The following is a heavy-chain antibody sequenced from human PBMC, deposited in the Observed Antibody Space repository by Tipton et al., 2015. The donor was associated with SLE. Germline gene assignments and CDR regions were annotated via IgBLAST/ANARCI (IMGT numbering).Heavy chain of an antibody. J-gene: IGHJ4*02. CDR2: IFYSGDT. CDR1: GGSISWYY. Sequence: TLSLTCTVSGGSISWYYWSWIRQPPGKGLEWIGYIFYSGDTNYSPSLKSPVTMSIDTPRNQFSLKLSTVTAADTAGYYCARASSGWSTLDFWGQGTLITVSA. D-gene: IGHD6-19*01. V-gene: IGHV4-59*01. CDR3: ARASSGWSTLDF.